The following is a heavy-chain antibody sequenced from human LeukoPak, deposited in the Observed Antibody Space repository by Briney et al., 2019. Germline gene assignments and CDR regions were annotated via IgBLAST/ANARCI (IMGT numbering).Heavy chain of an antibody. Sequence: GGSLRLSCAAPGFTLSSYWMSWVRQAPGKGLEWVANIKHDGTEKYYVDSVKGRFTISRDNARNSLYLQMNSLRAEDTAVYFCVRDRRRSSLSLDYWGQGTLVTVSS. CDR2: IKHDGTEK. CDR3: VRDRRRSSLSLDY. V-gene: IGHV3-7*05. CDR1: GFTLSSYW. D-gene: IGHD6-6*01. J-gene: IGHJ4*02.